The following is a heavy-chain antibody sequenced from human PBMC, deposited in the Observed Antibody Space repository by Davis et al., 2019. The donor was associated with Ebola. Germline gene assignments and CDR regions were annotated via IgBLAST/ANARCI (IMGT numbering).Heavy chain of an antibody. J-gene: IGHJ4*02. CDR2: IYDSGRT. D-gene: IGHD3-16*01. V-gene: IGHV4-59*11. CDR3: AERGGSV. Sequence: PSETLSLTCSFSDGSISSHYWNWIRQPPGKGLEWVGIIYDSGRTNYNPSLKSRVTISADTSKNQFSLNLRSVTTVDTAMYFCAERGGSVWGRGTLVTVSS. CDR1: DGSISSHY.